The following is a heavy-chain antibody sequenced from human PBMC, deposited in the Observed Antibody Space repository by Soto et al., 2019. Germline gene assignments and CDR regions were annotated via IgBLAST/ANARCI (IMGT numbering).Heavy chain of an antibody. J-gene: IGHJ5*02. CDR2: ISISGTII. CDR3: AREGGFDWFYP. Sequence: LRLSCEGSGFIFSDYEMNWVRQVPGKGLEWISYISISGTIIHCADSVKGRFTISRDNAKNSVYLQMNSLRVEDTAIYYCAREGGFDWFYPWGQGTLVTVSS. V-gene: IGHV3-48*03. CDR1: GFIFSDYE.